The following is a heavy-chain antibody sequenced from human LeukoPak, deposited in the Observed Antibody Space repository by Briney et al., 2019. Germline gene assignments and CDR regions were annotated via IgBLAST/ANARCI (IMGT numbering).Heavy chain of an antibody. V-gene: IGHV1-46*01. Sequence: ASVKVSCKASGYTFTSNYMHWVRQAPGQGLEWMGIINPSGGSTSYAQKFQGRVTMTRDTSTSTVYMELSSLRSEDTAVYYCAREEGYGQYGDYGMDVWDQGTTVTVSS. CDR1: GYTFTSNY. J-gene: IGHJ6*02. CDR2: INPSGGST. D-gene: IGHD1-1*01. CDR3: AREEGYGQYGDYGMDV.